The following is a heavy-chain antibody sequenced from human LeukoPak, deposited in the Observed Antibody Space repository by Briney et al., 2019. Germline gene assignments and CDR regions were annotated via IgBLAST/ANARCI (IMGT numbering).Heavy chain of an antibody. CDR2: MRYDGSNK. CDR3: AKEDGDSYGIYYYYYMDV. D-gene: IGHD5-18*01. Sequence: GGSLRLSCAASGFTFSSYGMHWVRQAPGKGLEWVAFMRYDGSNKYYADSVKGRFTISRDNSKNTLYLQMNSLRAEDTAVYYCAKEDGDSYGIYYYYYMDVWGKGTTVTVSS. J-gene: IGHJ6*03. CDR1: GFTFSSYG. V-gene: IGHV3-30*02.